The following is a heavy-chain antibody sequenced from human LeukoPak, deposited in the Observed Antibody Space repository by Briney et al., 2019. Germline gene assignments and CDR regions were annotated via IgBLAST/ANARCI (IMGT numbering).Heavy chain of an antibody. J-gene: IGHJ6*03. CDR3: ARGFRVGNRGYYYYMDV. CDR2: MNPNSGNT. V-gene: IGHV1-8*02. CDR1: GYTFTSYG. Sequence: GASVKVSCKASGYTFTSYGISWVRQAPGQGLEWMGWMNPNSGNTGYAQKFQGRVTMTRNTSISTAYMELSSLRSEDTAVYYCARGFRVGNRGYYYYMDVWGKGTTVTVSS. D-gene: IGHD3-3*01.